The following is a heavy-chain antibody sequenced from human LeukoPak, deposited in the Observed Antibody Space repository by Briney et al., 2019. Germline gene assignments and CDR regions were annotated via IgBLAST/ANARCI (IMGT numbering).Heavy chain of an antibody. CDR3: ARGGITMVRGVITPYYFDY. CDR1: GDTFSSYA. Sequence: SVKVSRKASGDTFSSYAISWVRQAPGQGLEWMGGIIPMFGTANYAQKFQGRVTITADESTSTAYMDLSGLRSEDTAVYYCARGGITMVRGVITPYYFDYWGQGTLVTVSS. CDR2: IIPMFGTA. V-gene: IGHV1-69*13. D-gene: IGHD3-10*01. J-gene: IGHJ4*02.